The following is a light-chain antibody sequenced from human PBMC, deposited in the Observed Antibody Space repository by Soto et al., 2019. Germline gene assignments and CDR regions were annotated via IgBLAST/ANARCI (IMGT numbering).Light chain of an antibody. CDR3: QQYNRNTWS. J-gene: IGKJ1*01. CDR2: GAS. V-gene: IGKV1-5*01. CDR1: QSVGTW. Sequence: DIQMTQSPSTLSASVGGRVTITCRASQSVGTWVAWYQQKPGKAPKLLIYGASNLESGVPSRFSGSGSGTEFTLTITTLQPDDFETYFCQQYNRNTWSLGPGTKVDI.